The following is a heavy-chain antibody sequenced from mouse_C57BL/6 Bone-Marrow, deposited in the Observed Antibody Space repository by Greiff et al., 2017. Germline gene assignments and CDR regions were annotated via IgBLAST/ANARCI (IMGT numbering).Heavy chain of an antibody. CDR2: IYPGSGST. CDR1: GYTFTSYW. Sequence: QVQLQQPGAELVKPGASVKMSCTASGYTFTSYWITWVKQRPGQGLEWIGDIYPGSGSTNYNEKFKGKATLTGDTSSSTAYMQLSSLTSEDSAVYYCARPYYSNYWYFDVWGTGTTVTVSA. D-gene: IGHD2-5*01. V-gene: IGHV1-55*01. CDR3: ARPYYSNYWYFDV. J-gene: IGHJ1*03.